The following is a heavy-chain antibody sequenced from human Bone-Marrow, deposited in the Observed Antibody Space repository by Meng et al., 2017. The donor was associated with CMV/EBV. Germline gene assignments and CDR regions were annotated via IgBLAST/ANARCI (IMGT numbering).Heavy chain of an antibody. CDR3: ARDLVSIFGATYYFDY. V-gene: IGHV1-46*04. Sequence: ASVKVSCKASGYTFTSYYMHWVRQAPGQGLEWMGIINPSGGSTSYAQKLQGRVTMTRDTSTSTVYMELSSLRSEDTAVYYCARDLVSIFGATYYFDYWGQGTLVTVSS. J-gene: IGHJ4*02. CDR2: INPSGGST. CDR1: GYTFTSYY. D-gene: IGHD3-3*01.